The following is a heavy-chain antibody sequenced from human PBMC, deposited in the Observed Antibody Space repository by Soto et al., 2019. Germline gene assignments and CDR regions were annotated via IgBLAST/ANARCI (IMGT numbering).Heavy chain of an antibody. CDR1: GGSIGSRSYS. CDR2: IFYSGST. Sequence: QLQLQESGPGLVKPSETLSLTCTVSGGSIGSRSYSWGWIRQLPGKGLEWIGTIFYSGSTYYNPSLXXRVTISVDTSKNQFSLKLSSVTVADTAVYYCAREVALRFAPWGQGTLVSVSS. D-gene: IGHD2-15*01. J-gene: IGHJ5*02. V-gene: IGHV4-39*02. CDR3: AREVALRFAP.